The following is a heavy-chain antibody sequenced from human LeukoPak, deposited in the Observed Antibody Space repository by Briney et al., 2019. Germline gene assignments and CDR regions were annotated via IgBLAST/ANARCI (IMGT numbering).Heavy chain of an antibody. Sequence: PGGSLRLSCAASGFTFSSYGMHWVRQAPGKGLEWVAVIWYDGSNKYYADSVKGRFTISRDNSKNTLYLQMNSLRAEDTAVYYCATFYSSGWEPLLGSWGQGTLVTVSS. J-gene: IGHJ4*02. CDR1: GFTFSSYG. V-gene: IGHV3-33*01. CDR3: ATFYSSGWEPLLGS. CDR2: IWYDGSNK. D-gene: IGHD6-19*01.